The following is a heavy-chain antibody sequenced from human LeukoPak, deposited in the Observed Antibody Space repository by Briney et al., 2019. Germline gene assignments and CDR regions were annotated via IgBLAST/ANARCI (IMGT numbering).Heavy chain of an antibody. CDR1: GGSISSYY. Sequence: PETLSLTCTVSGGSISSYYWSWIRQPAGKGLEWIGRIYTSGSTNYNPSLKSRVTMSVDTSKNQFSLKLSSVTAADTAVYYCARDLAPSWYSGSYAFDIWGQGTMVTVSS. CDR2: IYTSGST. CDR3: ARDLAPSWYSGSYAFDI. D-gene: IGHD1-26*01. V-gene: IGHV4-4*07. J-gene: IGHJ3*02.